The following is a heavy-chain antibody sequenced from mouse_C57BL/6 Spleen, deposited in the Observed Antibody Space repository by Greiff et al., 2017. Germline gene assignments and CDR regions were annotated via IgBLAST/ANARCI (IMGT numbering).Heavy chain of an antibody. J-gene: IGHJ3*01. V-gene: IGHV1-19*01. CDR3: ARGGDFAY. CDR2: INPYNGGT. CDR1: GYTFTDYY. D-gene: IGHD3-3*01. Sequence: VQLQQSGPVLVKPGASVKMSCKASGYTFTDYYMNWVKQSHGKSLEWIGVINPYNGGTSYNQKFKGKAKLTVDKSSSTAYMELNSLTSGDSAVYYCARGGDFAYWGQGTLVTVSA.